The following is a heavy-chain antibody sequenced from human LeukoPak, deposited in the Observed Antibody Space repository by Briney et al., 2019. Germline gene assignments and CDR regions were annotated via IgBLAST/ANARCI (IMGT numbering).Heavy chain of an antibody. J-gene: IGHJ4*02. Sequence: SEPLSLTCTVSGGSISSSSYYWGWIRQLPGKGLEWIGSIYYSGSTCYNPSLKSRVTISVDTSKNQFSLKLSSVTAADTAVYYCASQDCTNGVCGTDYWGQGTLVTVSS. D-gene: IGHD2-8*01. CDR3: ASQDCTNGVCGTDY. V-gene: IGHV4-39*01. CDR1: GGSISSSSYY. CDR2: IYYSGST.